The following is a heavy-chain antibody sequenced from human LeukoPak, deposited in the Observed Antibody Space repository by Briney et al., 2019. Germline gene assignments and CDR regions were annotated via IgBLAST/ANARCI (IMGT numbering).Heavy chain of an antibody. V-gene: IGHV3-49*03. Sequence: GGSLRLSCTASGFTFSDYAMSWFRQAPGKGLEWVGFIRNKAYGGTAEYAASVKGRFTISKDDSKTIPYLQMNSLKTEDTAVYYCTREKRYFDWFQADYWGQGTLVTVSS. D-gene: IGHD3-9*01. CDR1: GFTFSDYA. CDR3: TREKRYFDWFQADY. CDR2: IRNKAYGGTA. J-gene: IGHJ4*02.